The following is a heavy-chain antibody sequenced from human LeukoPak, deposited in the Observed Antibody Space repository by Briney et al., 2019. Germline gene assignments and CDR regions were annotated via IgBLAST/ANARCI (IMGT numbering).Heavy chain of an antibody. Sequence: QPGGSLRLSCAASGFTFSSYSMNWVRQAPGKGLEWVSYISSSSSTIYYADSVKGRFTISRDNAKNSLYLQMNSLRDEDTAVYYCARDFPARDYYYYYGMDVWGQGTTVTVSS. CDR2: ISSSSSTI. V-gene: IGHV3-48*02. D-gene: IGHD6-6*01. J-gene: IGHJ6*02. CDR3: ARDFPARDYYYYYGMDV. CDR1: GFTFSSYS.